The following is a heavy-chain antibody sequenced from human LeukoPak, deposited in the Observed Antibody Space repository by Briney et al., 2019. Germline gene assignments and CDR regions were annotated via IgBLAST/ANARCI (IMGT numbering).Heavy chain of an antibody. CDR3: ARIALDGPQEYFQH. D-gene: IGHD5-24*01. J-gene: IGHJ1*01. CDR2: INPSGGST. CDR1: GYTFTSYY. Sequence: EASVKVSFKASGYTFTSYYMHWVRQAPGQGLEGMGLINPSGGSTSYAQKFQGRVTMTRDTSTSTVYMELSSLRSEDTAVYYCARIALDGPQEYFQHWGQGTLVTVSS. V-gene: IGHV1-46*01.